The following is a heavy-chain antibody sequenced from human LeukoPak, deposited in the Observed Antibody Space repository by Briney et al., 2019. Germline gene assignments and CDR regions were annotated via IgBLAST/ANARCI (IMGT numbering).Heavy chain of an antibody. CDR1: GFTFSSYS. CDR3: ARGDSIGWYVPYYFDY. J-gene: IGHJ4*02. Sequence: GGSLRLSCAASGFTFSSYSMNWVRQAPGKGLEWGSSISISSSYIYYADSVKGRFTLSRDTAKNSLCLRMNSLRAEDTAVYYCARGDSIGWYVPYYFDYWGQGNLVTVSS. V-gene: IGHV3-21*01. CDR2: ISISSSYI. D-gene: IGHD6-19*01.